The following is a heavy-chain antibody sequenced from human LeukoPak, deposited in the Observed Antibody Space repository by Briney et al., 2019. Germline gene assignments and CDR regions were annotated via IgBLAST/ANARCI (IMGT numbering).Heavy chain of an antibody. D-gene: IGHD3-10*01. CDR2: INHSGST. V-gene: IGHV4-34*01. J-gene: IGHJ3*02. Sequence: SETLSLTCAVYGGSFSGYYWSWIRQPPGKGLEWIGEINHSGSTNYNPSLKSRVTISVDTSKTQFSLSLTSVTAADTAVYYCASGLWHAFDIWGQGTMVTVSS. CDR1: GGSFSGYY. CDR3: ASGLWHAFDI.